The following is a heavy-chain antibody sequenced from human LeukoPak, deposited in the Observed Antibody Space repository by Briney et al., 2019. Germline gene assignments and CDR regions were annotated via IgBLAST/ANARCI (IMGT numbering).Heavy chain of an antibody. Sequence: ASVRVSCKASGYTFTGYYMHWVRQAPGQGLEWMGWINPNCGGTNYAQKYQGRVTMTRDTSISTAYMELSRLRSDDTAVYYCARDTIAVAGDLDYWGQGTLVTVSS. CDR2: INPNCGGT. J-gene: IGHJ4*02. CDR3: ARDTIAVAGDLDY. D-gene: IGHD6-19*01. V-gene: IGHV1-2*02. CDR1: GYTFTGYY.